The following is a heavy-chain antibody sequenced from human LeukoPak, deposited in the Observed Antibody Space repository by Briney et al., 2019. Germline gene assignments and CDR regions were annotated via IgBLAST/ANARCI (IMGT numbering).Heavy chain of an antibody. CDR2: ISNDGNDK. CDR3: ARQRSGTRWYFDY. V-gene: IGHV3-30-3*01. J-gene: IGHJ4*02. Sequence: GRSLRLSCAASGFTLSSYTMHWVRQSPGKEPEWVAVISNDGNDKYFADSVKGRVTISRDNSRNTMSLEMDSLRVEDTAVYYCARQRSGTRWYFDYWGQGTLVTVFS. CDR1: GFTLSSYT. D-gene: IGHD3-3*01.